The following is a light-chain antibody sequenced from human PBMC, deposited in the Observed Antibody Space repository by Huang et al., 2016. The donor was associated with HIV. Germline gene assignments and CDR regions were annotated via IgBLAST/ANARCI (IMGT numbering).Light chain of an antibody. CDR2: DSF. CDR1: QNINNY. J-gene: IGKJ4*01. Sequence: DIVLTQSPATLSLSPGQRATLSCRASQNINNYLVWYPQKPGQAPRLLIYDSFNRATGIPARFSGSGSGTDFTLTINTLEPEDFAVYYCQQRGAWPLTFGGGTKVEIK. V-gene: IGKV3-11*01. CDR3: QQRGAWPLT.